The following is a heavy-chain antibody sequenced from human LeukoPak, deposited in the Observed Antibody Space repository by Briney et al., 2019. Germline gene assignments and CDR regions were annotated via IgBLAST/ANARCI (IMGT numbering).Heavy chain of an antibody. Sequence: SEKVSCKASGYTFTDYYMYWVRQAPGQGLEWMGRINPNSGGTNYGQKFQGRVTMTRDTSISTAYMELSRLTSDDTAVYYCASEHSSGGSCYCVYWAQGTLVTVSS. CDR1: GYTFTDYY. CDR2: INPNSGGT. D-gene: IGHD2-15*01. J-gene: IGHJ4*02. V-gene: IGHV1-2*06. CDR3: ASEHSSGGSCYCVY.